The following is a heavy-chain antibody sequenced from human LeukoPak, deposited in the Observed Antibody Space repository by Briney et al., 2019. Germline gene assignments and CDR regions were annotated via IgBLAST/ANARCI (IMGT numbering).Heavy chain of an antibody. CDR3: AKDLESGSSCYRGFDY. D-gene: IGHD3-22*01. CDR2: ISGSGGST. Sequence: TGGSLRLSCAASGFTFSSYAMSWVRQAPGKGLEWVSAISGSGGSTYYADSVKGRFTISRDNSKNTLYLQMNSLRAEDTAVYYCAKDLESGSSCYRGFDYWGQGTLVTVSS. CDR1: GFTFSSYA. V-gene: IGHV3-23*01. J-gene: IGHJ4*02.